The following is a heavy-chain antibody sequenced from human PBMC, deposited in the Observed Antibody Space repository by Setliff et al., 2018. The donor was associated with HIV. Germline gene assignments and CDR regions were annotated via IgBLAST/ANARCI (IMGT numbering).Heavy chain of an antibody. CDR2: SDAEDGES. CDR1: GYPLSELS. J-gene: IGHJ4*02. V-gene: IGHV1-24*01. Sequence: ASVKVPCKVSGYPLSELSIHWVRQAPGKGLEWMGGSDAEDGESVYAQKFQDRVTMTEDRSTDTAYMELSSLRSEDTAVYYCATVPLGDWSFDSWGQGTLVTV. CDR3: ATVPLGDWSFDS. D-gene: IGHD3-9*01.